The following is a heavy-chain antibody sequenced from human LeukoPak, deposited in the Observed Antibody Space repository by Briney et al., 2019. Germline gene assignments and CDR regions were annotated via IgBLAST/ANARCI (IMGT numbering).Heavy chain of an antibody. V-gene: IGHV3-74*01. CDR2: ISGDGTST. CDR3: ARTDWYFDL. Sequence: GGSLRLSCAASGFTFRTYRMHWVRQAPGEGLVWVSRISGDGTSTNYADSVKGRFTISRDNAKNTLYLQMNSLRAEDTAVYYCARTDWYFDLWGRGTLVTVSS. D-gene: IGHD2-21*02. J-gene: IGHJ2*01. CDR1: GFTFRTYR.